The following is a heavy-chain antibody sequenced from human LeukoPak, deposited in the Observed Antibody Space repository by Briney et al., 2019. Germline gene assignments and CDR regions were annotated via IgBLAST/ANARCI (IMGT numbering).Heavy chain of an antibody. J-gene: IGHJ4*02. CDR1: GFTSDDYG. Sequence: RPGGSLRLSCAASGFTSDDYGMSWVRQVPGRGLEWVSGITWNADNTGYAEAVKGRFTISRDNAKNSLYLQMNSLRAEDTALYYCARDWRSGYSIDNWGQGTLVTVSS. V-gene: IGHV3-20*04. CDR2: ITWNADNT. CDR3: ARDWRSGYSIDN. D-gene: IGHD6-19*01.